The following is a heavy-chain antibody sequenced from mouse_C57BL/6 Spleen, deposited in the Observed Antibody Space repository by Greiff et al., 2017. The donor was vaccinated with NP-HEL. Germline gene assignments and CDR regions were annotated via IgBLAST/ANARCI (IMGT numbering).Heavy chain of an antibody. V-gene: IGHV5-16*01. Sequence: DVQLVESAGGSVQPGSSMKLSCTASGFTFSDYYMAWVRQVPEKGLEWVANINYDGSSTYYLDSLKSRFIISRDNAKNILYLQMSSLKSEDTATYYCARDRLYYGSSWYFDVWGTGTTVTVSS. CDR1: GFTFSDYY. CDR3: ARDRLYYGSSWYFDV. D-gene: IGHD1-1*01. J-gene: IGHJ1*03. CDR2: INYDGSST.